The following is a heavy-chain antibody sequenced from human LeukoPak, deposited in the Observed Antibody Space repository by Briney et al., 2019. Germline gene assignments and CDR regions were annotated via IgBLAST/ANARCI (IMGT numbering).Heavy chain of an antibody. Sequence: ASVKASCKASGYTFTSYDINWVRQATGQGLGWMGWMNPNSGNTGYAQKFQGRVTMTRNTSISTAYMELSSLRSEDTAVYYCARRSRSYGSGNIGGYWGQGTLVTVSS. D-gene: IGHD3-10*01. J-gene: IGHJ4*02. V-gene: IGHV1-8*01. CDR2: MNPNSGNT. CDR3: ARRSRSYGSGNIGGY. CDR1: GYTFTSYD.